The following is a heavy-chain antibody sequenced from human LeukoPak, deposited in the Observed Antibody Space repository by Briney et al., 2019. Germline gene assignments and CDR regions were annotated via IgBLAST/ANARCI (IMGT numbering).Heavy chain of an antibody. CDR3: ARRAYSDFFFDS. J-gene: IGHJ4*02. V-gene: IGHV3-11*01. CDR2: ISGSGDSK. CDR1: GFSFSDFY. D-gene: IGHD4-11*01. Sequence: GGSLRLPCAASGFSFSDFYMSWIRQAPGKGLEWISHISGSGDSKFYADSVKGRLTISRDNPEKSLYLQMNNLRVEDTAVYYCARRAYSDFFFDSWGQGILVTVSS.